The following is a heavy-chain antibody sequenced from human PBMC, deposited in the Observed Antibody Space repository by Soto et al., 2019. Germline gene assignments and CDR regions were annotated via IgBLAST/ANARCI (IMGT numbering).Heavy chain of an antibody. CDR1: GFTFSSYA. Sequence: GGSLRLSCAASGFTFSSYAMTWVRQAPGKGLEWVSGINNSGGTTYLDSVKGRFTISRDNSKNTVYLQMNSLRAEDTAVYYCARLNGDYQNWFDPWGQGTLVTVSS. CDR2: INNSGGTT. CDR3: ARLNGDYQNWFDP. D-gene: IGHD4-17*01. J-gene: IGHJ5*02. V-gene: IGHV3-23*01.